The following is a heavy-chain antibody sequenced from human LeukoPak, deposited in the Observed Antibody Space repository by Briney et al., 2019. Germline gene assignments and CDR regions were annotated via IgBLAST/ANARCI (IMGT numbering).Heavy chain of an antibody. CDR3: VRISQSSGGFYY. CDR1: GGSISNSGGFY. D-gene: IGHD2-15*01. V-gene: IGHV4-31*02. CDR2: ISYRGST. J-gene: IGHJ4*02. Sequence: SQTLSLTCTVSGGSISNSGGFYWSWIRQHPGDGLEWIGFISYRGSTYYNPSLKSRVSMSVDTSRSQFSLRLTSVTDEDTAVYYCVRISQSSGGFYYWGQGTLVTVSS.